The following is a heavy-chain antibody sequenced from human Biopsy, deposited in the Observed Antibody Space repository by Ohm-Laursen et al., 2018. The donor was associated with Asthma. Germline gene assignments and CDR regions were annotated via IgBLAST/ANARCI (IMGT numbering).Heavy chain of an antibody. D-gene: IGHD4-23*01. V-gene: IGHV3-53*01. CDR2: IYSGGGT. CDR3: ARAYGGSFFSGSFDI. Sequence: SLRLSCAATGFAFRSYAMSWVRQPPGKGLEWVSVIYSGGGTYYADSVQGRVTISRDNSKNTLSLQMNSLKAEDTAVYYCARAYGGSFFSGSFDIWGQGTMVTVSS. J-gene: IGHJ3*02. CDR1: GFAFRSYA.